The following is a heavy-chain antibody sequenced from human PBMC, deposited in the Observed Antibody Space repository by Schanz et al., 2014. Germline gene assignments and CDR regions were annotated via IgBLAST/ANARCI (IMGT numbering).Heavy chain of an antibody. CDR2: ISPYNGNT. V-gene: IGHV1-18*01. CDR1: GYTFTSYG. J-gene: IGHJ2*01. Sequence: QVQLVQSGAEVKKPGASVKVSCKASGYTFTSYGISWVRQAPGQGLEWMGWISPYNGNTNYAQKLQSIHARATDTSSSTACMECRRLKSDDSAVYYCARLSVAGRPHVIYWYFDLWGRGTLVTVSS. D-gene: IGHD6-13*01. CDR3: ARLSVAGRPHVIYWYFDL.